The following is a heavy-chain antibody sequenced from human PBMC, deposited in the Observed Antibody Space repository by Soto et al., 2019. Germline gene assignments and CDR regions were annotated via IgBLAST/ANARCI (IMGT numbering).Heavy chain of an antibody. V-gene: IGHV4-59*12. D-gene: IGHD1-7*01. CDR2: IYYTGST. Sequence: SETLSLTCAVSGGSISSYYWSWIRQPPGKGLEWIGYIYYTGSTNYNPSLKSRLTISIDRSKNQFSLKLSSVTAADTAVYYCARTESGTFDPWGQGTLVTVSS. J-gene: IGHJ5*02. CDR1: GGSISSYY. CDR3: ARTESGTFDP.